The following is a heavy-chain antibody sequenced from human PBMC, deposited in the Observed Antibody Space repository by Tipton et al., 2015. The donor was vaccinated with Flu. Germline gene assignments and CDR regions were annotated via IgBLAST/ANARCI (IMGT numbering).Heavy chain of an antibody. Sequence: TLSLTCTVSGGSISSGSFYWSWIRQPAGQGLEWIGRFFTSGSANFNPSLKSRVTLSLDRSKNQFSLRLSSVTAADTAVYYCARASQWELLESWGQGPLVTVSS. D-gene: IGHD1-26*01. V-gene: IGHV4-61*02. CDR3: ARASQWELLES. CDR2: FFTSGSA. J-gene: IGHJ5*02. CDR1: GGSISSGSFY.